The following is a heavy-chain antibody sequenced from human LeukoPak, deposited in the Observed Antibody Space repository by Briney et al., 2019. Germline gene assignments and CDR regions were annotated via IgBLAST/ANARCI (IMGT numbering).Heavy chain of an antibody. CDR1: GVSISTYY. Sequence: SETLSLTCTVSGVSISTYYWSWIRQPPGKGLEWIGYVYYSGITNYNPSLKSRVSISVDTSKNQFSLKLSSVTAADTAVHFCASQLGGRTFHWGQGTLVTVSS. CDR3: ASQLGGRTFH. V-gene: IGHV4-59*01. J-gene: IGHJ4*02. D-gene: IGHD1-1*01. CDR2: VYYSGIT.